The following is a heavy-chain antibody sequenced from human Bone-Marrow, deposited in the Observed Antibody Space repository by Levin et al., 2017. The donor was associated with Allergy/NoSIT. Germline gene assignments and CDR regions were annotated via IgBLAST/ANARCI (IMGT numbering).Heavy chain of an antibody. CDR3: AKGVGGSDPSSRVADY. Sequence: QPGGSLRLSCAASGFTFNNYAMSWVRQAPGKGLEWVATVTDSGGDTIYADSVKGRFTISRDNSKNTLSLQMNSLRAEDAAVYYCAKGVGGSDPSSRVADYWGQGTLVTVSS. CDR1: GFTFNNYA. CDR2: VTDSGGDT. J-gene: IGHJ4*02. D-gene: IGHD1-26*01. V-gene: IGHV3-23*01.